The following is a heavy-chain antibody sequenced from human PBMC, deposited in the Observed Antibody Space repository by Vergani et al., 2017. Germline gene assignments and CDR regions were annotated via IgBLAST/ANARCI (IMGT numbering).Heavy chain of an antibody. J-gene: IGHJ4*02. CDR3: ARGGAAGYSSGWYYY. V-gene: IGHV1-2*02. CDR2: INPNSGGT. Sequence: QVQLVQSGAEVKKPGASVKVSCKASGYTFTGYYMHWVRQAPGQGLEGMGWINPNSGGTNYAQKFQGRVTMTRDTSISTAYRELSRLRSDDTAGYYCARGGAAGYSSGWYYYWGQGTLVTVSS. D-gene: IGHD6-19*01. CDR1: GYTFTGYY.